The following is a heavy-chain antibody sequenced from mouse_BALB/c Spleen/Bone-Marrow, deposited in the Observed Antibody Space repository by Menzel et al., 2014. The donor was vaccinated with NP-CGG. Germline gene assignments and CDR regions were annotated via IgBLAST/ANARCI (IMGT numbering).Heavy chain of an antibody. CDR3: ARDYYGSLYAMDY. V-gene: IGHV2-9*02. D-gene: IGHD1-1*01. CDR1: GFSLTSYG. CDR2: IWAGGST. J-gene: IGHJ4*01. Sequence: VPLQESGPGLVAPSQSLSITCTVSGFSLTSYGVHWVRQPPGKGLEWLGVIWAGGSTNYNSALLSRLSISKDNSKSQVFLKMNRRQTDDTAMYYCARDYYGSLYAMDYWGQGTSVTVSS.